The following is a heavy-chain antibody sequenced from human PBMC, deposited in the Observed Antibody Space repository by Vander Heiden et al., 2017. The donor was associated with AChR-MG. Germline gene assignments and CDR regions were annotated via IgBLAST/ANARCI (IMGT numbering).Heavy chain of an antibody. CDR2: ISFDGSNK. D-gene: IGHD3-10*01. Sequence: QVQLVESGGGVVQPGRSLRLSGAASGFTFSSYAMQWVRQAPGKGLEWVAVISFDGSNKYYADSVKGRFTISRDNSKNTLYLQMNSLRAEDTAVYYCARDRYYGSVSYYDNYYYYYGMDVWGQGTTVTVSS. CDR3: ARDRYYGSVSYYDNYYYYYGMDV. V-gene: IGHV3-30-3*01. CDR1: GFTFSSYA. J-gene: IGHJ6*02.